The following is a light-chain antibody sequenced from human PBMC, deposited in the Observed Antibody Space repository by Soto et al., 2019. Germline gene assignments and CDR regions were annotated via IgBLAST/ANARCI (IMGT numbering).Light chain of an antibody. J-gene: IGLJ3*02. CDR3: LLFYGGAHLWV. CDR1: TGAVTSDYY. V-gene: IGLV7-43*01. Sequence: QTVVTQEPSLTVSPGGTVTLTCASNTGAVTSDYYANWFQQKPGQAPRSLIYSTSYKHSWTPARFSGSLLGDRAALTLSGVQPEDEADYYCLLFYGGAHLWVFGGGTKVTVL. CDR2: STS.